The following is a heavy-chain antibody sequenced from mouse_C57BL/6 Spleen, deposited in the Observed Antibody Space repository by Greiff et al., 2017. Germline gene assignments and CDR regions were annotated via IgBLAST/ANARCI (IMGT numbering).Heavy chain of an antibody. V-gene: IGHV1-26*01. D-gene: IGHD2-2*01. CDR3: ARFLWLRRYFDV. CDR2: INPNNGGT. CDR1: GYTFTDYY. J-gene: IGHJ1*03. Sequence: VQLQQSGPELVKPGASVKISCKASGYTFTDYYMNWVKQSHGKSLEWIGDINPNNGGTSYNQKFKGKATLTVDKSSSIAYMKLRSLTSEDSAVYYCARFLWLRRYFDVWGTGTTVTVSS.